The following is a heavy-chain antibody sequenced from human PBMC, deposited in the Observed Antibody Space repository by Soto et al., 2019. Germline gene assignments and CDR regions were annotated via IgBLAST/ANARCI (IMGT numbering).Heavy chain of an antibody. Sequence: GGSLRLSCAASGFTFSSFVMTWVRQAPGKGLEWVSTITGSATSTYYADFVEGRFTISRDNSKNTLYLQMDYLRAEDTAFYYCAKDRGRYYYDSSGRTFDYWGQGTLVTVSS. D-gene: IGHD3-22*01. CDR1: GFTFSSFV. V-gene: IGHV3-23*01. J-gene: IGHJ4*02. CDR2: ITGSATST. CDR3: AKDRGRYYYDSSGRTFDY.